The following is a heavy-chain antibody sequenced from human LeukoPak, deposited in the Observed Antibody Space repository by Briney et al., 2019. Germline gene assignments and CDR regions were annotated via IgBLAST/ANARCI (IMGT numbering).Heavy chain of an antibody. V-gene: IGHV4-39*07. CDR2: IYYSGST. CDR1: GGSISSSSYY. CDR3: ARDGDYGDYRRNYYYGMDV. Sequence: TSETLSLTCTVSGGSISSSSYYWGWIRQPPGKGLEWIGSIYYSGSTYYNPSLKSRVTISVDTSKNQFSLKLSSVTAADTAVYYCARDGDYGDYRRNYYYGMDVWGQGTTVTVSS. J-gene: IGHJ6*02. D-gene: IGHD4-17*01.